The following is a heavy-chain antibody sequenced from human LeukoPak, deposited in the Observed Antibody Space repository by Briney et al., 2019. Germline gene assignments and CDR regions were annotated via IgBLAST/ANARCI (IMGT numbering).Heavy chain of an antibody. J-gene: IGHJ3*02. D-gene: IGHD3-22*01. CDR1: GFTFSSYG. CDR2: IRYGGSNK. CDR3: GCDSSQEAFEI. Sequence: PGGSLRLSCAASGFTFSSYGMHWVRQAPGKGLEWVAFIRYGGSNKYYADSVKGRFTISRDNSKNTLYLQMNSLRAEDTAVYYCGCDSSQEAFEIWGQGPMVTVSS. V-gene: IGHV3-30*02.